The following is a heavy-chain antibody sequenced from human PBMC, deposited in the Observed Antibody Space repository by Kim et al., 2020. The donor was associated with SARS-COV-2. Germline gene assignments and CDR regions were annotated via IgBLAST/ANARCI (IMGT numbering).Heavy chain of an antibody. V-gene: IGHV6-1*01. CDR1: GDSVSSNSAA. CDR2: TYYRSKWYN. Sequence: SQTLSLTCAISGDSVSSNSAAWNWIRQSPSRGLEWLGRTYYRSKWYNDYAVSVKSRITINPDTSKNQFSLQLNSVTPEDTAVYYCARGRQKDFWSGYYSLDYWGQGTLVTVSS. D-gene: IGHD3-3*01. CDR3: ARGRQKDFWSGYYSLDY. J-gene: IGHJ4*02.